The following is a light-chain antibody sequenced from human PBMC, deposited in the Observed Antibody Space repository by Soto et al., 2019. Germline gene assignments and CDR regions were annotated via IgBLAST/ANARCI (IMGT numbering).Light chain of an antibody. J-gene: IGKJ1*01. CDR2: GAS. V-gene: IGKV3-15*01. CDR3: QQYNNWPPGIT. Sequence: EIVMTQSPATLSVSPGERATLSCRSSQSVSSNLAWYQQKPGQAPRLLIYGASTRATGIPARFGGSGSGTEFTLTISSLQSEDFAVYYCQQYNNWPPGITFGQGTKVDIK. CDR1: QSVSSN.